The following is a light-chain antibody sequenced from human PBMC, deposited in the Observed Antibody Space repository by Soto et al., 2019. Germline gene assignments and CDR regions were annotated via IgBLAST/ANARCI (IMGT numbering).Light chain of an antibody. Sequence: QSALTQPASVSGSPGQSITISCTGTSSDVGGYNYVSWYQQHPGKAPKLIIYDVSNRPSGVSNRFPGSKSGNTASLTISGLQAEDEADYYCNSYTTSSTPGYVFGTGTKVTVL. CDR1: SSDVGGYNY. CDR3: NSYTTSSTPGYV. J-gene: IGLJ1*01. CDR2: DVS. V-gene: IGLV2-14*01.